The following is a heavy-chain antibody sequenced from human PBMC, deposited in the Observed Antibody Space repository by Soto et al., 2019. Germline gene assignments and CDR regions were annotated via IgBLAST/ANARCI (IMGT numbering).Heavy chain of an antibody. J-gene: IGHJ4*02. CDR2: ITYDGSNQ. Sequence: QVQLVESGGGVVQTGRSLRLSCAASGFIFSSYTMHWVRKAPGKGLEWVGVITYDGSNQYYADSVKGRVTISRDKSRNMLFLQMNSLRPDGTAVYYGARAPSGSYPELVYGGQGTLVTVSS. V-gene: IGHV3-30-3*01. D-gene: IGHD1-26*01. CDR3: ARAPSGSYPELVY. CDR1: GFIFSSYT.